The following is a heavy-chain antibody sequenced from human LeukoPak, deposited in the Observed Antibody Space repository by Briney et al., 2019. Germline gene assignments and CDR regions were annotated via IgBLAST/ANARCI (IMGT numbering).Heavy chain of an antibody. CDR3: ARDGNDSSGYSPYFDY. V-gene: IGHV1-69*13. CDR2: IIPIFGTA. CDR1: GGTFSSYA. J-gene: IGHJ4*02. Sequence: SVKVSCKASGGTFSSYAISWVRQAPGQGLEWMGGIIPIFGTANYAQKFQGRVTITADESTSTAYMELSSLRSEDTAVYYCARDGNDSSGYSPYFDYWGQGTLVTVSS. D-gene: IGHD3-22*01.